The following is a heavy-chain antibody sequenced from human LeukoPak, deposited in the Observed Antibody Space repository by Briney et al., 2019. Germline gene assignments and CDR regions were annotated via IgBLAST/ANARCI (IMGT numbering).Heavy chain of an antibody. Sequence: GGSLRLSCAASGFTFNTAWMHWVRQVPGEGLVWVSRIYSDGTAPRYAEFVKGRFTISRDNAKNTLYLQMNSLTIEDTAVYYCATDSGHSFFYWGQGTKVTVSA. CDR3: ATDSGHSFFY. J-gene: IGHJ3*01. D-gene: IGHD3-10*01. V-gene: IGHV3-74*01. CDR1: GFTFNTAW. CDR2: IYSDGTAP.